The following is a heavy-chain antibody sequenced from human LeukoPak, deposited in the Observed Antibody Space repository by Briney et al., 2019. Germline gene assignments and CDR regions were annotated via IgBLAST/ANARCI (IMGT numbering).Heavy chain of an antibody. J-gene: IGHJ6*02. V-gene: IGHV4-34*01. Sequence: SETLSLTCAVYGGSFSGYYWSWIRQPPGKGLEWIGEINHSGSTNCNPSLKSRVTISVDTSRNQFSLKLSSVTAADTAAYYCARGDIEALGYCSSTSCQFYYYGMDVWGQGTTVTVSS. D-gene: IGHD2-2*01. CDR3: ARGDIEALGYCSSTSCQFYYYGMDV. CDR1: GGSFSGYY. CDR2: INHSGST.